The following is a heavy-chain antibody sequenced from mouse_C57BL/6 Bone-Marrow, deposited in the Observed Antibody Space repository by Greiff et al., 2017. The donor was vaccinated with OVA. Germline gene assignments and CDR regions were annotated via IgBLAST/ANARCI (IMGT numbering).Heavy chain of an antibody. CDR1: GYTFTSYW. V-gene: IGHV1-55*01. CDR3: ARSVYSNFYFDY. D-gene: IGHD2-5*01. J-gene: IGHJ2*01. CDR2: IYPGSGST. Sequence: VQLQQPGAELVKPGASVKMSCKASGYTFTSYWITWVKQRPGQGLEWIGDIYPGSGSTNYNEKFKSKATLTVATSSSTAYMQLSSLTSEDSAVYYCARSVYSNFYFDYWGQGTTLTVSS.